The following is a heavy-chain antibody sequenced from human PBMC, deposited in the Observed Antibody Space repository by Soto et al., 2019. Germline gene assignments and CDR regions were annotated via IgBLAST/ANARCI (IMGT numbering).Heavy chain of an antibody. V-gene: IGHV5-51*01. CDR2: IYPGDSDT. D-gene: IGHD3-10*01. J-gene: IGHJ6*02. CDR1: GYSFTSYW. Sequence: GESLKISCKGSGYSFTSYWIGWVRQMPGKGLEWMGIIYPGDSDTRYSPSFQGQVTISADKSISTAYLQWSSLKASDTAMYYCARIGSVSRAPWYYYYYGMDVWGQGTTVTVSS. CDR3: ARIGSVSRAPWYYYYYGMDV.